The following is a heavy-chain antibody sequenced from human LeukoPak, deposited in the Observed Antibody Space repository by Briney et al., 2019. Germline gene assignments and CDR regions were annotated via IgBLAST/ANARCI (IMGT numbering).Heavy chain of an antibody. CDR1: GGTFSSYA. J-gene: IGHJ6*02. Sequence: SVKVSCKAFGGTFSSYAISWVRQAPGQGLEWMGGIIPIFGTANYAQKFQGRVTITADESTSTAYMELSSLRSEDTAVYYCARDRYESFRYYGMDVWGQGTTVTVSS. V-gene: IGHV1-69*13. D-gene: IGHD3-16*02. CDR2: IIPIFGTA. CDR3: ARDRYESFRYYGMDV.